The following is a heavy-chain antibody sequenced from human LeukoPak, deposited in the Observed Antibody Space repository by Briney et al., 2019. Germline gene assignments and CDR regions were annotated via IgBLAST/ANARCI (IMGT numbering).Heavy chain of an antibody. D-gene: IGHD3-22*01. V-gene: IGHV4-39*01. CDR3: ARAGYYYDSKRKFDP. J-gene: IGHJ5*02. Sequence: SETLSLTCTVSGYSISSSTFCWGWIRQPPGKGLEWIGSLYYSGSTYYNPSLKSRVTISVDTSKNQFSLKLSSVTAADTAVYYCARAGYYYDSKRKFDPWGQGTLVTVSS. CDR2: LYYSGST. CDR1: GYSISSSTFC.